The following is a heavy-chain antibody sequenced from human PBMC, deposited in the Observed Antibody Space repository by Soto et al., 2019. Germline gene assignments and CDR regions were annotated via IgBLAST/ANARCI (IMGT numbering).Heavy chain of an antibody. CDR1: GFTFSSYG. V-gene: IGHV3-30*18. J-gene: IGHJ3*02. D-gene: IGHD3-10*01. CDR2: ISYDGSNK. CDR3: AKVSWFGELYQDAFDI. Sequence: HPGGSLRLSCAASGFTFSSYGMHWVRQAPGKGLEWVAVISYDGSNKYYADSVKGRFTISRDNSKNTPYLQMNSLRAEDTAVYYCAKVSWFGELYQDAFDIWGQGTMVTVSS.